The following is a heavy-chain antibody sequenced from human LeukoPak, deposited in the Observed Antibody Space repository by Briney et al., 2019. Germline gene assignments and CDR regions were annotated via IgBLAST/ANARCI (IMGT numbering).Heavy chain of an antibody. CDR2: IKSKTDGGTI. J-gene: IGHJ4*02. V-gene: IGHV3-15*01. D-gene: IGHD4-11*01. CDR3: TTEHDYSNSFDY. CDR1: GFTFSNAW. Sequence: PGGSLRLSCAASGFTFSNAWMDWVRQAPGKGLEWVGRIKSKTDGGTIDYAAPVKGRFTISRDDSKNTLFLQMNSLKTEDTAVYYCTTEHDYSNSFDYWGQGTLVTVSS.